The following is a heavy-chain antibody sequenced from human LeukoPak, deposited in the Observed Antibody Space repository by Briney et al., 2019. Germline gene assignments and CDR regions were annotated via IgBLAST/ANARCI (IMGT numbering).Heavy chain of an antibody. CDR3: AELGITLIGGV. CDR2: ISSSGSTI. Sequence: GGSLRLSCAASGFTFSSYAMHWVRQAPGKGLEWVSYISSSGSTIYYADSVKGRFTISRDNAKNSLYLQMNSLRAEDTAVYYCAELGITLIGGVWGKGTTVTISS. V-gene: IGHV3-48*03. J-gene: IGHJ6*04. D-gene: IGHD3-10*02. CDR1: GFTFSSYA.